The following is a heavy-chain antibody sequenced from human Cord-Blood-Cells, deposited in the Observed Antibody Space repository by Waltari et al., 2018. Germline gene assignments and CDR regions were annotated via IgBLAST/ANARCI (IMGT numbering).Heavy chain of an antibody. D-gene: IGHD3-22*01. Sequence: QVQLVQSGSELKKPGASVKVSCKASGYTFTSYAMNWVRQAPGQGLEWMGWINTNPANPTYTTGFTVRFVFSLDTSVSTAYLQISSLKAEDTAVYYCARDQTDYYDSSGYYYYWGQGTLVTVSS. CDR3: ARDQTDYYDSSGYYYY. J-gene: IGHJ4*02. V-gene: IGHV7-4-1*02. CDR1: GYTFTSYA. CDR2: INTNPANP.